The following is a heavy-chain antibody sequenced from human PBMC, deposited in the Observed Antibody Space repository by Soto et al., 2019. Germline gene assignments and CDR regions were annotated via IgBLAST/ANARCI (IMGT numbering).Heavy chain of an antibody. CDR3: AKDGLSGLDV. CDR1: GFTFSSYG. V-gene: IGHV3-30*18. CDR2: ISYDGSNK. D-gene: IGHD5-12*01. J-gene: IGHJ6*02. Sequence: PGGSLRLSCAVSGFTFSSYGMHWVRQAPGKGLEWVAVISYDGSNKYYADSVKGRFTISRDNSKNTLYLQMNSLRAEDTAVYYCAKDGLSGLDVWGQGTTVTVSS.